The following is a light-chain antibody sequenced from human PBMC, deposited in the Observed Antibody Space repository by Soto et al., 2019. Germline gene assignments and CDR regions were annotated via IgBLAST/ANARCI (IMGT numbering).Light chain of an antibody. J-gene: IGKJ4*01. V-gene: IGKV3-11*01. CDR3: QHRANWPLT. CDR2: DAS. CDR1: QSISSY. Sequence: EIVLTQSPVTLSLSPGERATLSCRASQSISSYLAWYQQKPGHAPRLLIYDASNRATGIPPRFSGSGSGTDFTLTISSLEPEDFAVYYCQHRANWPLTFGGGTKVEIK.